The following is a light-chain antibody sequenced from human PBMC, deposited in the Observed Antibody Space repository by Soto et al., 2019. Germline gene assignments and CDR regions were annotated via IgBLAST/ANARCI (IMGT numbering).Light chain of an antibody. CDR1: QSISSL. CDR3: QQRQYWPPIT. Sequence: EIVLTQSPATLSVSPGERATLSCRASQSISSLLAWYQQKPGQAPRLLIYDTSNRATGVPARFSGSGSGTDFTLTISSLEPEDCAIYYCQQRQYWPPITFGQGTKVDIK. V-gene: IGKV3-11*01. J-gene: IGKJ1*01. CDR2: DTS.